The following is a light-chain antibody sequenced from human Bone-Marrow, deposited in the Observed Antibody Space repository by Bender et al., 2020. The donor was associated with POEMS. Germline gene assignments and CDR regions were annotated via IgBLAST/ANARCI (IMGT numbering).Light chain of an antibody. CDR1: SSNIGNHG. Sequence: QSVVTQPPSLSEAPRQRVTISCSGSSSNIGNHGVNWYQQLPGEAPKLLIYYDDLLTPGVSDRFSASKYGTSASLVCRELQCGEVGLYYCSAWDDSLSGWVFGGGTKLTVL. V-gene: IGLV1-36*01. CDR2: YDD. J-gene: IGLJ3*02. CDR3: SAWDDSLSGWV.